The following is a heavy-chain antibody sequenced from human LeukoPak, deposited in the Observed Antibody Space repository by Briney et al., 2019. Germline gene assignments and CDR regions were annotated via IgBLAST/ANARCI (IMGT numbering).Heavy chain of an antibody. J-gene: IGHJ3*02. CDR2: IYSGESDT. V-gene: IGHV5-51*01. Sequence: GASLKISFKGSGYRFTSYWIGWVRPMPGKGLGWMGMIYSGESDTRYSPSFQGQVNISADKPISTAYLQWSSLKASATAMYYCARLIRLRSSWKAFDIWGQGTMVTVSS. CDR3: ARLIRLRSSWKAFDI. D-gene: IGHD6-13*01. CDR1: GYRFTSYW.